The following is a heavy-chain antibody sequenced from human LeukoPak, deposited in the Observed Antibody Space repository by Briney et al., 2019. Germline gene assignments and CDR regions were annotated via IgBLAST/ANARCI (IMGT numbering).Heavy chain of an antibody. CDR3: ARYFDWPWAFDI. J-gene: IGHJ3*02. V-gene: IGHV4-61*01. Sequence: SETLSLTCTVSGGSVSSDTYYWSWIRQPPGKGLEWIGTIYYTGSTNSNPSLTSRVTISVDTSKNQFSLRLSSVPAADTAVYYWARYFDWPWAFDIGGQGTMDTVPS. D-gene: IGHD3-9*01. CDR1: GGSVSSDTYY. CDR2: IYYTGST.